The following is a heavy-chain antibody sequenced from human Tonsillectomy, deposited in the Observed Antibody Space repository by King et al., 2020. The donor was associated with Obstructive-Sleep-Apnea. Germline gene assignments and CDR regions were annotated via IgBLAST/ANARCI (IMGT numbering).Heavy chain of an antibody. CDR1: GGSISSYY. J-gene: IGHJ2*01. CDR2: IYYSGST. CDR3: ARGWLQPAVWFDL. D-gene: IGHD5-24*01. Sequence: VQLQESGPGLVKPSETLSLTCTVSGGSISSYYWSWIRQPPGKGLEWIGYIYYSGSTNYNPSLKSRVTISVDTSKNQFSLKLSSVTAADTAVYYCARGWLQPAVWFDLWGRGTLVTVSS. V-gene: IGHV4-59*08.